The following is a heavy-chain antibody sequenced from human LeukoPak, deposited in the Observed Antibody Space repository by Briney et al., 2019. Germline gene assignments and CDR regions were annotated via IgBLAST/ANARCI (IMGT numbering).Heavy chain of an antibody. D-gene: IGHD5-24*01. CDR2: INPNSGGT. CDR3: ARDLGDGGYNTFDF. V-gene: IGHV1-2*02. CDR1: GYTFTGYY. J-gene: IGHJ4*02. Sequence: ASVKVSCKASGYTFTGYYMHRVRQAPGQGLEWMGWINPNSGGTNFAQNFQGRVTLTRDTSMSTVYMELIRMRSDETAVYYCARDLGDGGYNTFDFWGQGTLVTVSS.